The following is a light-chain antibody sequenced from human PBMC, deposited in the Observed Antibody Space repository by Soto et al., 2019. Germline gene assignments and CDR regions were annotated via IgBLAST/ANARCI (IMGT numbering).Light chain of an antibody. CDR2: GAS. Sequence: EIVMTQSPATLSVSPGERATLSCRASQSVSSSLAWYQQKPGQAPRLLIYGASTWATGIPARFSGSGSGTEFTLTISSLQSEDFAVYHCQQYNNWPPLTFGGGTKVEIK. CDR3: QQYNNWPPLT. CDR1: QSVSSS. V-gene: IGKV3-15*01. J-gene: IGKJ4*01.